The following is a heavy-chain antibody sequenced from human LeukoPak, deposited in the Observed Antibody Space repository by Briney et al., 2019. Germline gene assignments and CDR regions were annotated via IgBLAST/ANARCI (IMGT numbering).Heavy chain of an antibody. J-gene: IGHJ5*02. CDR1: GGSISSRTYY. D-gene: IGHD3-22*01. CDR3: ARGRGYDSSGCGFDP. V-gene: IGHV4-31*03. CDR2: IYYSGST. Sequence: SETLSLTCTVSGGSISSRTYYWSWIRQHPGKGLEWIGYIYYSGSTYYNPSLKSRVTISVDTSKNQFSLKLSSVTAADTAVYYCARGRGYDSSGCGFDPWGQGTLVTVSS.